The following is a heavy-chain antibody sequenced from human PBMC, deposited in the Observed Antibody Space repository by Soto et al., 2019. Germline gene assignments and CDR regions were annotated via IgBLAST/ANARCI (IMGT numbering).Heavy chain of an antibody. V-gene: IGHV4-39*01. Sequence: QLQVQESGPGLVKPSETLSLTCSVSGGSITSSSDYWGWIRQPPGKELEWIGSIYYGGCTSYTPPLNVRVPRTVDTSKTQFSLTVSSVTAADTAFYGCARHAGHSSARRSFDPWGQGTLVTVSS. CDR2: IYYGGCT. J-gene: IGHJ5*02. CDR3: ARHAGHSSARRSFDP. CDR1: GGSITSSSDY. D-gene: IGHD6-19*01.